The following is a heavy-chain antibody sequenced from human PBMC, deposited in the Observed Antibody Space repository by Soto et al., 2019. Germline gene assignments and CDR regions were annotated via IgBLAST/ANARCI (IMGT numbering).Heavy chain of an antibody. J-gene: IGHJ4*02. D-gene: IGHD4-17*01. CDR3: DSGQTTGTKVDC. CDR2: MYNGGST. Sequence: GSLRLSCAASGFTFSNAWMNWVRQAPGKGLEWIGSMYNGGSTYYNPSLKSRVTISVATSKHQFSLELSSVTAADTAVYYCDSGQTTGTKVDCWGQGTLVT. CDR1: GFTFSNAW. V-gene: IGHV4-38-2*01.